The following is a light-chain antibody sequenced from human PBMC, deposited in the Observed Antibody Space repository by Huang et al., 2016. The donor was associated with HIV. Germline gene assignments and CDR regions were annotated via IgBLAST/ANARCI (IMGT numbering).Light chain of an antibody. J-gene: IGKJ2*01. CDR3: QQYNNWPYT. CDR1: QSFSRN. V-gene: IGKV3-15*01. CDR2: GAS. Sequence: EIVMTQSPATLSVSPGDGATLSCRASQSFSRNLAWYQQKPGQPPRLLISGASTRATGVPARFSGSWSVTEFTLTISSLQSEDFALYYCQQYNNWPYTFGQGTKLEIK.